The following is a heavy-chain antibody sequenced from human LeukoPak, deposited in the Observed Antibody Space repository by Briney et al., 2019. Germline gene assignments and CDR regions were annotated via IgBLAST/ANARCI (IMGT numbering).Heavy chain of an antibody. V-gene: IGHV3-74*03. J-gene: IGHJ5*02. CDR2: TNTDGSST. Sequence: GGSLRLSCAASGFTFSSYWMHWVRQAPGKGLVWVSGTNTDGSSTMYADSVKGRFTISRDNAKNSLYLQMNSLRDEDTAVYYCARAAYYPSWGQGTLVTVSS. D-gene: IGHD3-10*01. CDR3: ARAAYYPS. CDR1: GFTFSSYW.